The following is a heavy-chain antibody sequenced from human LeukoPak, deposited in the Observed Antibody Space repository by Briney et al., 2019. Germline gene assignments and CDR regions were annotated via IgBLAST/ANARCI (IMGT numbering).Heavy chain of an antibody. D-gene: IGHD3-10*01. CDR1: GGSFSGYY. J-gene: IGHJ4*02. CDR2: INHSGST. V-gene: IGHV4-34*01. CDR3: ARGRYYYGSGSYYPPYGY. Sequence: KPSETLSLTCAVYGGSFSGYYWSWIRQPPGKGLEWIGEINHSGSTKYNPSLKSRVTISVDTSKNQFSLKLSSVTAADTAVYYCARGRYYYGSGSYYPPYGYWGQGTLVTVSS.